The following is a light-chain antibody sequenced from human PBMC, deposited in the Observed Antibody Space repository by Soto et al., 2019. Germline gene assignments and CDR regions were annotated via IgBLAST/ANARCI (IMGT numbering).Light chain of an antibody. CDR2: YDS. Sequence: SSELTQPPSVSVAPGKTARITCGGNNIGRKSVHWYQQKPGQAPVLVIYYDSDRPSGIPEGFSGSNSGNTATLTISRVEAGDEADYYCQVWDSSSEPLYVFGTGTKLTVL. CDR3: QVWDSSSEPLYV. J-gene: IGLJ1*01. V-gene: IGLV3-21*04. CDR1: NIGRKS.